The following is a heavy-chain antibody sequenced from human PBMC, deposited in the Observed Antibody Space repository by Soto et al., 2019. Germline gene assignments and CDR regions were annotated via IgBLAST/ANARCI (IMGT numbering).Heavy chain of an antibody. CDR3: ARHQDYYDNSGYFDY. V-gene: IGHV4-39*01. CDR1: GGSINNKSYY. CDR2: IYYSGST. J-gene: IGHJ4*02. D-gene: IGHD3-22*01. Sequence: PSETLSLTCTVSGGSINNKSYYWGWIRQPPGKGLEWIGSIYYSGSTYYNPSLKSRVTISVDTSKNQFSLKLSSLTAADTAVYYCARHQDYYDNSGYFDYWGQGTLVTVSS.